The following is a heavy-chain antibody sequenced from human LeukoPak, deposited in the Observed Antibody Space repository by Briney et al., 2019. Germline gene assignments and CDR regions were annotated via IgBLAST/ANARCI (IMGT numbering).Heavy chain of an antibody. J-gene: IGHJ4*02. CDR3: AKAGIGVGGYFDY. CDR1: GFTFTSYG. D-gene: IGHD6-19*01. V-gene: IGHV3-23*01. Sequence: GGSLRLSCAASGFTFTSYGMHWVRQAPGKGLEWVSAIRGSGGGTYHADSVKGRFTISRDNSKNTLYLQTNSMRDQDTALYYCAKAGIGVGGYFDYWGQGTLVTVSS. CDR2: IRGSGGGT.